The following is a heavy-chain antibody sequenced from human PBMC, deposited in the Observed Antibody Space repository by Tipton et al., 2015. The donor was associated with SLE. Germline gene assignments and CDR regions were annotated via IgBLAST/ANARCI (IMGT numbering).Heavy chain of an antibody. V-gene: IGHV3-74*01. CDR2: ISSDGTST. J-gene: IGHJ4*02. CDR3: AGGGDHDLWLDY. D-gene: IGHD1-1*01. Sequence: SLRLSCTASEFTFSNYWMHWVRQAPGKGLEWVSRISSDGTSTSYADSVKGRFTFSRDSSKNTLYLQMNSLTAEDTALYYCAGGGDHDLWLDYWGQGTLVTVSS. CDR1: EFTFSNYW.